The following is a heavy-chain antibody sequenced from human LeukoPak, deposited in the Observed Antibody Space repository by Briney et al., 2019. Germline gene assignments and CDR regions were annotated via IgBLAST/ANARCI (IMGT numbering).Heavy chain of an antibody. CDR1: GYTISNYW. CDR3: ARERAASASAFDI. D-gene: IGHD6-25*01. V-gene: IGHV3-7*01. J-gene: IGHJ3*02. Sequence: GASLRLSCAASGYTISNYWMSWVRQAPGQGLEWVGNINSEGSERYYADSVKGRFTITRDNTTNTPYLQMNSLRVEDTAVYYCARERAASASAFDIWGQGTVVTVSS. CDR2: INSEGSER.